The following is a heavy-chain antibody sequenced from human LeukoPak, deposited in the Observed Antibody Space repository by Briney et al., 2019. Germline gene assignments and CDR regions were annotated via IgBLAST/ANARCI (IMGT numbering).Heavy chain of an antibody. J-gene: IGHJ4*02. D-gene: IGHD2-2*01. CDR1: GGSISSGGYY. CDR2: IYHSGST. Sequence: ASETLSLTCTVSGGSISSGGYYWSWIRQPPGKGLEWIGYIYHSGSTYYNPSLKSRVTISVDRSKNQFSLKLSSVTAADTAVYYCARVDRYCSSTSCFYFDYWGQGTLVTVSS. CDR3: ARVDRYCSSTSCFYFDY. V-gene: IGHV4-30-2*01.